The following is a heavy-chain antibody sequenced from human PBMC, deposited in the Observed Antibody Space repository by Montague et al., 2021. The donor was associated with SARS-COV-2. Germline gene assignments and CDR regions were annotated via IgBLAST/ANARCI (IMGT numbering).Heavy chain of an antibody. J-gene: IGHJ3*01. CDR2: ISSSTNII. CDR3: AKDLVLRAARPDALDV. D-gene: IGHD6-6*01. Sequence: SLRLSCAASGFTFSSYSVNWVRQAPGKGREWIAYISSSTNIIYYADSVKGRFTISRDNARNSLYLQMNSLRGDDTAVYYCAKDLVLRAARPDALDVWGQGTVVTVSS. CDR1: GFTFSSYS. V-gene: IGHV3-48*04.